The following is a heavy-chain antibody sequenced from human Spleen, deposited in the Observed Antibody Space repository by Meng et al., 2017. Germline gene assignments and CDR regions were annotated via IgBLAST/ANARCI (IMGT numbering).Heavy chain of an antibody. D-gene: IGHD6-13*01. Sequence: SETLSLTCTVSGGSISSSSYYWGWIRQPPGKGLEWIGSIYYSGSTYYNPSLKSRVTISVDTSKNQFSLKLSSVTAADTAVYYCARAAGDSSSWFHYYYGMDVWGQGTTVTVSS. J-gene: IGHJ6*02. CDR2: IYYSGST. CDR1: GGSISSSSYY. V-gene: IGHV4-39*07. CDR3: ARAAGDSSSWFHYYYGMDV.